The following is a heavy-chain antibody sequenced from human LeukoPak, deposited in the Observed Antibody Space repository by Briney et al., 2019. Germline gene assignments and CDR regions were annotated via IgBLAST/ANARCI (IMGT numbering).Heavy chain of an antibody. J-gene: IGHJ4*02. CDR3: AREAPIAARPFDY. CDR2: INPNSGGT. V-gene: IGHV1-2*06. CDR1: GYDFAGFY. D-gene: IGHD6-6*01. Sequence: ASVRVSCKASGYDFAGFYLHWVRQVPGQGLEWMGRINPNSGGTNYAQKFQGRVTMTRDTSISTAYMELSRLRSDDTAVYYCAREAPIAARPFDYWGQGTLVTVSS.